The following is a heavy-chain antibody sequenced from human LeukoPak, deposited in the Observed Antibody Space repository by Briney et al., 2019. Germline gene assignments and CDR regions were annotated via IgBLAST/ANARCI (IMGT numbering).Heavy chain of an antibody. CDR1: GFTFSSYE. Sequence: PGGSLRLSWAASGFTFSSYEMNWVRQAPGKGLEWVSYISSSSSTVYYADSVKCRLTISRDNAKNSLYLQMNSLRAEDTAVYYCAKDMLVTTLDYWGQGTLVTVSS. D-gene: IGHD4-17*01. CDR2: ISSSSSTV. CDR3: AKDMLVTTLDY. J-gene: IGHJ4*02. V-gene: IGHV3-48*03.